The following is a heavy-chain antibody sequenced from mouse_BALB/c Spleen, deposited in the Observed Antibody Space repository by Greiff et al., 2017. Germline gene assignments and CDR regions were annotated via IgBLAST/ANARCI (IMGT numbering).Heavy chain of an antibody. CDR3: ARNDLYGSSFYWYFDV. CDR2: IWGGGST. D-gene: IGHD1-1*01. J-gene: IGHJ1*01. Sequence: VQLVESGPGLVAPSQSLSITCTVSGFSLSRYSVHWVRQPPGKGLEWLGMIWGGGSTDYNSALKSRLSISKDNSKSQVFLKMNSLQTDDTAMYYCARNDLYGSSFYWYFDVWGAGTTVTVSS. CDR1: GFSLSRYS. V-gene: IGHV2-6-4*01.